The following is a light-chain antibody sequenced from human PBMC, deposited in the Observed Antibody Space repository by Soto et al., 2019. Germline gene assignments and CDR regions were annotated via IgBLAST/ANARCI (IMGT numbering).Light chain of an antibody. CDR1: QSLLHSNGYNY. J-gene: IGKJ1*01. CDR3: MQALQSRT. V-gene: IGKV2-28*01. Sequence: DIVMTQSPLSLPVTPGEPASISCRPSQSLLHSNGYNYLDWYLQRTEQSPLLLDYFGSNRGYGVLDMYSGSRTGTDYKLKINRVEDGNIGVYYCMQALQSRTFGQGTKVDI. CDR2: FGS.